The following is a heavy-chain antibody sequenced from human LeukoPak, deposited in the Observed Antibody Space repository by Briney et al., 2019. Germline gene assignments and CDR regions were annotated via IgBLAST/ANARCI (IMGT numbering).Heavy chain of an antibody. V-gene: IGHV3-21*01. Sequence: GGSLRLSCAASGFTFSSYSMNWVRQAPGKGLEWVSSISSSSYIYYADSVKGRFTISRDNAKNSLYLQMNSLRVEDTALYYCARDKPSGSSYGSSFHFWGQGTMVTVSS. CDR1: GFTFSSYS. CDR2: ISSSSYI. CDR3: ARDKPSGSSYGSSFHF. J-gene: IGHJ3*01. D-gene: IGHD1-26*01.